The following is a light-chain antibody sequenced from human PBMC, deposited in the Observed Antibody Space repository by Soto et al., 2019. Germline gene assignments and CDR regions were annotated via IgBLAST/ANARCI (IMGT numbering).Light chain of an antibody. CDR1: SGHRDYA. CDR2: VNNHGSH. Sequence: QLVLTQSPSASASLGASVKLTCTLSSGHRDYAIAWHQQQPEKGPRYLMKVNNHGSHNKGDGIPDRFSGSSSGAERYLTISSLQSEDEADYYCQTWGTGIQVFGGGTQLTVL. V-gene: IGLV4-69*01. J-gene: IGLJ2*01. CDR3: QTWGTGIQV.